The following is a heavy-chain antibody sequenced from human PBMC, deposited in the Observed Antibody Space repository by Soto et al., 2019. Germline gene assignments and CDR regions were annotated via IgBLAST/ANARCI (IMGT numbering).Heavy chain of an antibody. Sequence: PSETLSLTCAVSGGSITSGNTYSWSWIRQPPGKGLEWIGSISHTGSTSYNPPLKSRVSMSVDKSKNQFSLKLSSVTAADMAVYYCARAVTPYFGTWFDPWGQGTLVTVSS. CDR1: GGSITSGNTYS. CDR2: ISHTGST. J-gene: IGHJ5*02. CDR3: ARAVTPYFGTWFDP. D-gene: IGHD3-10*01. V-gene: IGHV4-30-2*01.